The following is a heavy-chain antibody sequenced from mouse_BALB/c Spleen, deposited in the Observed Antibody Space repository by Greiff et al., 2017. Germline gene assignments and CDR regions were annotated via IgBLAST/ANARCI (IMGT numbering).Heavy chain of an antibody. CDR3: ARDPYQGAMDY. CDR2: ISYDGSN. D-gene: IGHD5-1-1*01. Sequence: EVKLQESGPGLVKPSQSLSLTCSVTGYSITSGYYWNWIRQFPGNKLEWMGYISYDGSNNYNPSLKNRISITRDTSKNQFFLKLNSVTTEDTATYYCARDPYQGAMDYWGQGTSVTVSS. V-gene: IGHV3-6*02. J-gene: IGHJ4*01. CDR1: GYSITSGYY.